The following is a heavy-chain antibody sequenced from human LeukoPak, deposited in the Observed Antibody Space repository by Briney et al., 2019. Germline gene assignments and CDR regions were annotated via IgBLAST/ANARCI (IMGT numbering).Heavy chain of an antibody. V-gene: IGHV1-69*05. CDR1: GGTFSSYA. D-gene: IGHD2-2*01. CDR3: ASSSTWRYCSSTSCYAFDY. J-gene: IGHJ4*02. Sequence: SVKVSRKASGGTFSSYAISWVRQAPGQGLEWMGGIIPIFGTANYAQKFQGRVTITTDESTSTAYMELSSLRSEDTAVYYCASSSTWRYCSSTSCYAFDYWGQGTLVTVSS. CDR2: IIPIFGTA.